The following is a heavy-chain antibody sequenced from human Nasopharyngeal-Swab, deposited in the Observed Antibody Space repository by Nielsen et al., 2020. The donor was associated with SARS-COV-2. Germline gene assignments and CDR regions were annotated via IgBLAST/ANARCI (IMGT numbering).Heavy chain of an antibody. CDR2: IYYRGST. CDR1: GGSISSSSYY. V-gene: IGHV4-39*02. J-gene: IGHJ6*03. Sequence: SETLSLTCNVSGGSISSSSYYWGWIRQPPGKGLEWIGSIYYRGSTYYSPSLKSRVTFSVDTSKKQFSLNLSSVTAADTAVYYCARETSYYYMDVWGKGTAVT. CDR3: ARETSYYYMDV.